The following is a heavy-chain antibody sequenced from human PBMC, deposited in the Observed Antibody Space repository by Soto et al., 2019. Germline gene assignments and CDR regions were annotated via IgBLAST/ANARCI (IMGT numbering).Heavy chain of an antibody. CDR2: IYWDDDK. D-gene: IGHD3-10*01. CDR3: AQNYGSGSYGGSYYYYYYMDV. Sequence: QITLKESGPTLVKPTQPLTLTCTFSGFSLSTSGVGVGWIRQPPGKALEWLALIYWDDDKRYSPSLKSRLTITKDTSKNQVVLTMTNMDPVDTATYYCAQNYGSGSYGGSYYYYYYMDVWGKGTTVTVSS. V-gene: IGHV2-5*02. CDR1: GFSLSTSGVG. J-gene: IGHJ6*03.